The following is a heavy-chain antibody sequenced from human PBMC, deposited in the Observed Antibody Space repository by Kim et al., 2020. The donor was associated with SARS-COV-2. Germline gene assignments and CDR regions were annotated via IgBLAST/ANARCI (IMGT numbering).Heavy chain of an antibody. Sequence: ASVKVSCKASGYTFTSYGISWVRQAPGQGLEWMGWISAYNGNTNYAQKLQGRVTMTTDTSTSTAYMELRSLRSDDTAVYYCARPLYSSSKQQYDAFDIWGQGTMVTVSS. CDR3: ARPLYSSSKQQYDAFDI. D-gene: IGHD6-6*01. CDR1: GYTFTSYG. CDR2: ISAYNGNT. J-gene: IGHJ3*02. V-gene: IGHV1-18*01.